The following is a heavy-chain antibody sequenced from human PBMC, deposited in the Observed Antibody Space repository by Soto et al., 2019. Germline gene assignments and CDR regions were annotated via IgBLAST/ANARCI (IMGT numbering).Heavy chain of an antibody. J-gene: IGHJ3*02. CDR1: GYRFTSYW. CDR2: IYPGDSDT. Sequence: GESLKISCKGSGYRFTSYWIGWVRQMPGKGLEWMGIIYPGDSDTIYSPSFQGQVTISADTSISTAYLQWSSLKASDTAIYYCVRRDYYGRSGCFPCAFDIWGQGTMVTVSS. D-gene: IGHD3-22*01. CDR3: VRRDYYGRSGCFPCAFDI. V-gene: IGHV5-51*01.